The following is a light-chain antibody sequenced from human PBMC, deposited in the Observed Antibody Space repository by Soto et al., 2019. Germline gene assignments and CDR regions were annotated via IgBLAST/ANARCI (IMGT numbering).Light chain of an antibody. V-gene: IGKV1-39*01. CDR1: QSIASY. Sequence: DIQLTQSPASLSASVGDRVTITCRTSQSIASYLNWYQHKPGKAPKLLIHATSSLLSGVPSRFSGSASGTEFTFSISSLQPEDFATYYCQQSYSTPPTFGQGTKLEIK. CDR3: QQSYSTPPT. CDR2: ATS. J-gene: IGKJ2*01.